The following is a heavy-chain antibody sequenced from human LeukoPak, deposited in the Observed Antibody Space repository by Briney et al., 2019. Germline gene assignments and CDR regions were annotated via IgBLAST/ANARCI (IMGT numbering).Heavy chain of an antibody. CDR1: GGSISSYY. Sequence: SETLSLTCTVSGGSISSYYWSWIRQPAGKGLEWIGRIYTSGSTNYNPSLKSRVTMSVDTSKNQFSLKLSSVTAADTAVYYCAREEALREWLLVGDYYYYYYMDVWGKGTTVTVSS. CDR3: AREEALREWLLVGDYYYYYYMDV. V-gene: IGHV4-4*07. D-gene: IGHD3-3*01. CDR2: IYTSGST. J-gene: IGHJ6*03.